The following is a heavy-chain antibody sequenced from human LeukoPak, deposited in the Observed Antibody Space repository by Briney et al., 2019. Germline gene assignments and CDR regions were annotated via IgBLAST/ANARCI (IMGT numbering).Heavy chain of an antibody. D-gene: IGHD3-9*01. Sequence: GGSLRLSCAASGFTFSSYAMHWVRQAPGKGLEWVTVISYDGSNKYYADSVKGRFTISRDNSKNTLYLQMNSLRAEDTAVYYCARGLTGRYYYYYYMDVWGKGTTVTVSS. V-gene: IGHV3-30*04. CDR3: ARGLTGRYYYYYYMDV. CDR2: ISYDGSNK. J-gene: IGHJ6*03. CDR1: GFTFSSYA.